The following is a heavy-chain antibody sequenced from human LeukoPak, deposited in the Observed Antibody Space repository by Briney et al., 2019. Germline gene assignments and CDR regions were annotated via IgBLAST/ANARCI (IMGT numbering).Heavy chain of an antibody. CDR1: GFPFSTYI. Sequence: GRSLRLSCATSGFPFSTYIIHWVRQAPGKGLEWLAAGHDGGHQDYAESVKGRFTISRDRSKSTAFPQMDSLRVDDTAVYYCAREIGGTAPDHWGQGTLVTVSS. D-gene: IGHD2-21*02. J-gene: IGHJ4*02. CDR2: GHDGGHQ. CDR3: AREIGGTAPDH. V-gene: IGHV3-33*01.